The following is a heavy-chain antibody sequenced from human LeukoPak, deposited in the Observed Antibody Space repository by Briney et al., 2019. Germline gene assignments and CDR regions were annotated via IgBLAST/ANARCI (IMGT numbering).Heavy chain of an antibody. V-gene: IGHV3-23*01. D-gene: IGHD3-22*01. CDR1: GFTFSTYG. CDR3: AKDPTMIVVVIPDY. J-gene: IGHJ4*02. Sequence: GDSLRLSCAASGFTFSTYGILWVRQAPGKGLEWVSAISGSGGSTYYADSVKGRFTISRDNSKNTLYLQMNSLRAEDTAVYYCAKDPTMIVVVIPDYWGQGTLVAVSS. CDR2: ISGSGGST.